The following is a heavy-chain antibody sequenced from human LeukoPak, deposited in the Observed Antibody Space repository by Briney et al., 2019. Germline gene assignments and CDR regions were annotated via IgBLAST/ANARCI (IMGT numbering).Heavy chain of an antibody. CDR3: ARGAKSRAAVAVDYYYYGMDV. J-gene: IGHJ6*02. CDR1: GFTFRRYS. CDR2: ISSSSTYI. V-gene: IGHV3-21*01. Sequence: GGSLRLSCAASGFTFRRYSINWVRQAPGKGLEWVSSISSSSTYIYYADSVKGRFTISRDNSKNSVSLQMNSLRAEDTAVYYCARGAKSRAAVAVDYYYYGMDVWGQGTTVTVSS. D-gene: IGHD6-19*01.